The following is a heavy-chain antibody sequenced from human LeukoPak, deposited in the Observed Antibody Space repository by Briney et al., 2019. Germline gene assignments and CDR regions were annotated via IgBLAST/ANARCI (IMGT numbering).Heavy chain of an antibody. CDR3: ARDSSSWYSNKAFDI. V-gene: IGHV4-39*02. CDR2: IYYSGST. CDR1: GGSISSSSYY. D-gene: IGHD6-13*01. J-gene: IGHJ3*02. Sequence: SETLPLTCTVSGGSISSSSYYWGWIRQPPGKGLEWIGSIYYSGSTYYNPSLKSRVTISVDTSKNQFSLKLSSVTAADTAVYYCARDSSSWYSNKAFDIWGQGTMVTVSS.